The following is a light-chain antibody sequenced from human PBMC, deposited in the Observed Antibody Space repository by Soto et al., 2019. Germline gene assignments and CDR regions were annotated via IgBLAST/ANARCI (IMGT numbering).Light chain of an antibody. J-gene: IGKJ1*01. CDR1: QSVSSN. CDR3: QQYNNWPRT. Sequence: EIVMTQSPATLSVSPGERATLSCRASQSVSSNLAWYQQKPGQAPRLLIYGASTRATGIPARCSGSGSGTEFTLTISSLQTEDFAVYYCQQYNNWPRTFGQGTKVESK. V-gene: IGKV3-15*01. CDR2: GAS.